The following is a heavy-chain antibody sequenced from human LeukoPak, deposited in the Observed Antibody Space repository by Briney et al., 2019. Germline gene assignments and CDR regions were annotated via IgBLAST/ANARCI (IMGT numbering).Heavy chain of an antibody. CDR2: IYSGGST. D-gene: IGHD3-10*01. V-gene: IGHV3-53*01. CDR3: VPRSRGMDV. Sequence: PGGSLRLSCAVSGFIVSGNYMSWVRQAPGKGLEWVSVIYSGGSTYYADSVKGRFIISRDNSKNTLYLQMNSLRAEDTAVYYCVPRSRGMDVWGQGATVIVSS. CDR1: GFIVSGNY. J-gene: IGHJ6*02.